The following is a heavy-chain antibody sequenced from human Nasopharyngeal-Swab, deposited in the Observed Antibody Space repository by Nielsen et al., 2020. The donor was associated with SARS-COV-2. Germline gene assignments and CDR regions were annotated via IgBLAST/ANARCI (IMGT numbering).Heavy chain of an antibody. V-gene: IGHV3-9*01. CDR3: AKDKGRSSSWYDY. CDR1: GFTFDDYA. Sequence: SLKISCAASGFTFDDYAMHWVRQAPGKGPEWVSGISWNSGSIGYADSVKGRFTISRDNAKNSLYLQMNSLGAEDTALYYCAKDKGRSSSWYDYWGQRTLVTVSS. D-gene: IGHD6-13*01. CDR2: ISWNSGSI. J-gene: IGHJ4*02.